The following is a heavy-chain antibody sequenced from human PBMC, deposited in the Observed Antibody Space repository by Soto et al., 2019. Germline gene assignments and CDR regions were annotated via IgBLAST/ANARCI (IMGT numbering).Heavy chain of an antibody. D-gene: IGHD6-13*01. CDR3: ARGSGSSWYEYYYYYGMDV. V-gene: IGHV1-8*01. CDR1: GYTFTSYD. Sequence: ASVKVSCKASGYTFTSYDINWVRQATGQGLEWMGWMNPNSGNTGYAQKFQGRVTTTRNTSISTAYMELSSLRSEDTAVYYCARGSGSSWYEYYYYYGMDVWGQGTTVTVSS. CDR2: MNPNSGNT. J-gene: IGHJ6*02.